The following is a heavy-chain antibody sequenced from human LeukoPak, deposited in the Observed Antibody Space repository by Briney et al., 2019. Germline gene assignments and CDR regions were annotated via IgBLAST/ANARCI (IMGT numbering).Heavy chain of an antibody. CDR2: TSGSGGRT. CDR3: AKGRAIFGVADYYYMDV. J-gene: IGHJ6*03. CDR1: GFTFSSYA. Sequence: GGSLRLSCAASGFTFSSYAMNWVRQAPGKGLEWVSATSGSGGRTYYADSVKGRFTISRDNSKTTLYLQMNSLRAEDTAVYYCAKGRAIFGVADYYYMDVWGKGTTVTVSS. V-gene: IGHV3-23*01. D-gene: IGHD3-3*01.